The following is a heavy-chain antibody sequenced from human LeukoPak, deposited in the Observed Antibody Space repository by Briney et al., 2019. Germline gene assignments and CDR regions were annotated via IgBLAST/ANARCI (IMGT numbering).Heavy chain of an antibody. J-gene: IGHJ4*02. CDR2: INPNSGGT. V-gene: IGHV1-2*02. CDR1: GYTFTGYY. D-gene: IGHD3-10*01. Sequence: GASVKVSCKASGYTFTGYYMHWVRQAPGQGLEWMGWINPNSGGTNYAQKFQGRVTMTRDTSISTAYMELSRLRSDDTAVYYCARAVTMVRGVIHYFDYWGQGTLVTVSS. CDR3: ARAVTMVRGVIHYFDY.